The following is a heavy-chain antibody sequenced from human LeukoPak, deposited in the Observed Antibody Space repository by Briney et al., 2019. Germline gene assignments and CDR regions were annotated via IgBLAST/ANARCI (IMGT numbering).Heavy chain of an antibody. CDR3: AKNRGHCVDGVCHNYYYMDV. V-gene: IGHV3-23*01. J-gene: IGHJ6*03. CDR1: GFTFSSYA. Sequence: GGSLRLSCAASGFTFSSYAMSWVRQAPGKGLEWVSAISGSGGSTYYADSVKGRFTISRDNLKNTLYLQMNDLRAEDTAVYYCAKNRGHCVDGVCHNYYYMDVWGRGTTVTVSS. CDR2: ISGSGGST. D-gene: IGHD2-8*02.